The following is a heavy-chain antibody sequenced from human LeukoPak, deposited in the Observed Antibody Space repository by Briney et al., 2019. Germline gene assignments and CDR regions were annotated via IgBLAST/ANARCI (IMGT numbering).Heavy chain of an antibody. D-gene: IGHD6-13*01. CDR3: ATDYSSSWPHNYWYSDL. CDR2: FDPEDGET. J-gene: IGHJ2*01. CDR1: GYTLTELS. Sequence: GASVKVSCKVSGYTLTELSMHWVRQAPGKGLEWMGGFDPEDGETIYAQKFQGRVTMTEDTSTDTAYMELSSLRSEDTAVYYCATDYSSSWPHNYWYSDLWGRGTLVTVSS. V-gene: IGHV1-24*01.